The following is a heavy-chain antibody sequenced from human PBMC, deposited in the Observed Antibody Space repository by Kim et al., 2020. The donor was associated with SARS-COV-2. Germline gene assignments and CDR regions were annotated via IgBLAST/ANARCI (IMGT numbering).Heavy chain of an antibody. CDR3: ASTAAAATASAESFQH. CDR1: GGSISSYY. V-gene: IGHV4-59*01. Sequence: SETLSLTCTVSGGSISSYYWSWIRQPPGKGLEWIGYSYYSGSTNYNPSLKSRVTISVDTSKNQFSLKLSSVTAADTAVYYCASTAAAATASAESFQHWGHSTLVSVSS. CDR2: SYYSGST. D-gene: IGHD6-25*01. J-gene: IGHJ1*01.